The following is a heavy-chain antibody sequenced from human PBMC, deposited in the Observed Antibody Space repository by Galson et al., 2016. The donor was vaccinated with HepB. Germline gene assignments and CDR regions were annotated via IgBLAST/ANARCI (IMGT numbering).Heavy chain of an antibody. V-gene: IGHV5-10-1*01. Sequence: SGAEVKKPGESLRISCKVSGYRFTTYWISCVRQVPGKGLEWMARIDPSDPYTNYSPAFQGHATISVDKITSTAYLQWRNLRASDSGIYYGARGCYSSDWYYWFDHWGQGTLVTVAS. D-gene: IGHD6-13*01. CDR3: ARGCYSSDWYYWFDH. CDR2: IDPSDPYT. CDR1: GYRFTTYW. J-gene: IGHJ5*02.